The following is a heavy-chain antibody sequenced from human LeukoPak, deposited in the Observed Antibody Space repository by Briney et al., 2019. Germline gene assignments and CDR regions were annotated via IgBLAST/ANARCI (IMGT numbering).Heavy chain of an antibody. V-gene: IGHV3-7*04. CDR2: IKQDGSEK. CDR3: ARAEEGGIQLWCVNYYYMDV. D-gene: IGHD5-18*01. J-gene: IGHJ6*03. Sequence: GGSLRLSCAASGFTFSSYWMSWVRQAPGKGLEWVANIKQDGSEKYYVDSVKGRFTISRDNAKNSLYLQMNSLRAEDTAVYYCARAEEGGIQLWCVNYYYMDVWGKGTTVTVSS. CDR1: GFTFSSYW.